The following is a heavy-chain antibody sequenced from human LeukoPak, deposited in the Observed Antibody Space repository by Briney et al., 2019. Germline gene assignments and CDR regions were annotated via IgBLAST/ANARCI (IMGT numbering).Heavy chain of an antibody. V-gene: IGHV4-59*01. J-gene: IGHJ4*02. D-gene: IGHD1-26*01. CDR2: IYYSGST. Sequence: PSETLSLTCTVSGDSISSYSWSWIRQPPGKGLEWIAYIYYSGSTNYNPSLKSRVTILVDTSKNQFSLKLTSVTAADTAVYYCARGRDIVGATDFWGQGTLVTVSS. CDR1: GDSISSYS. CDR3: ARGRDIVGATDF.